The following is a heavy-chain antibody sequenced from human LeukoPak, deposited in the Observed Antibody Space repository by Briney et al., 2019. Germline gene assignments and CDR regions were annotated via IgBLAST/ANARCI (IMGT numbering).Heavy chain of an antibody. CDR1: GYSFTSYW. J-gene: IGHJ4*02. CDR3: ARQRAGKYYYDSSGYAYY. V-gene: IGHV5-51*01. CDR2: IYPGDSDT. D-gene: IGHD3-22*01. Sequence: GESLKISCKGSGYSFTSYWIGWVRQMPGKGLEWMGIIYPGDSDTRYSPSFQGQGTISADKSISTAYLQWTRLQASDTAMYYCARQRAGKYYYDSSGYAYYWGQGTLVTVSS.